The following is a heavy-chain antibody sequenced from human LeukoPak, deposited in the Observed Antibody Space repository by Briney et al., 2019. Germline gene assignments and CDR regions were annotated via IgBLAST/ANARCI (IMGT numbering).Heavy chain of an antibody. J-gene: IGHJ4*02. CDR1: GGSFSGYY. Sequence: SETLSLTCAVYGGSFSGYYWSWIRQPPGKGLEWIGEINHSGSTNYNLSLKSRVTISVDTSKNQFSLKLSSVTAAGTAVYYCARARAGHFDYWGQGTLVTVSS. CDR3: ARARAGHFDY. V-gene: IGHV4-34*01. CDR2: INHSGST.